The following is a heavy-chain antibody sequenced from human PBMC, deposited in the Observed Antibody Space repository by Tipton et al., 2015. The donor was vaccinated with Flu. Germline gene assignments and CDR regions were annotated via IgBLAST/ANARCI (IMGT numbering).Heavy chain of an antibody. CDR1: GGSISSYY. D-gene: IGHD6-13*01. CDR2: IYYSGST. J-gene: IGHJ4*02. CDR3: ASMTFDSSFDY. Sequence: LRLSCTVSGGSISSYYWSWIRQPPGKGLEWIGYIYYSGSTNYNPSLKSRVTISVDTSKNQFSLKLSSVTAADTAVYYCASMTFDSSFDYWGQGTLVTVSS. V-gene: IGHV4-59*01.